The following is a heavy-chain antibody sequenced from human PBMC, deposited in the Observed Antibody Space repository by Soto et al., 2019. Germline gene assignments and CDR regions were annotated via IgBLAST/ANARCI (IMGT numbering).Heavy chain of an antibody. Sequence: TSETLSLTCTVSGGSISSSSYYWGWIRHPPGKGLEWIGSIYYSVSTYYNPSLKSRVTISVDTSKNHFSLKLSSVTAADTAVYYCARPFPYYYDSSRSLDAFDIWGQGKMVTIS. V-gene: IGHV4-39*01. CDR2: IYYSVST. CDR3: ARPFPYYYDSSRSLDAFDI. CDR1: GGSISSSSYY. J-gene: IGHJ3*02. D-gene: IGHD3-22*01.